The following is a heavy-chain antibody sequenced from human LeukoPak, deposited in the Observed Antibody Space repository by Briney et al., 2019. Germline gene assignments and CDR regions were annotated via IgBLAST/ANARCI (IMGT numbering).Heavy chain of an antibody. CDR2: ISGSGGST. CDR1: VFTFSSYA. Sequence: GGSLRLSCAASVFTFSSYAMHWVRQAPGKGLEWVSAISGSGGSTYYADSVKGRFTISRDNSKNTLYLQMNSLRAEDTAVYYYAKVVGPLHLPGRSHDYWGQGTLVTVSS. V-gene: IGHV3-23*01. CDR3: AKVVGPLHLPGRSHDY. D-gene: IGHD1-26*01. J-gene: IGHJ4*02.